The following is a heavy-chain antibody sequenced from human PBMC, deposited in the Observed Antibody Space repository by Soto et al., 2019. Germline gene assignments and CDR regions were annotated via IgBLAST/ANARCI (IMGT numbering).Heavy chain of an antibody. CDR1: GFTFSSYW. CDR2: INSDGSST. D-gene: IGHD2-15*01. CDR3: VRTSLVVAAATREDY. Sequence: EVQLVESGGGLVQPGGSLRLSCAASGFTFSSYWMHWVRQAPGKGLVWVSRINSDGSSTSYADSVKGRFTISRDNAKKMLYLQMNSLRAEDTAVYYCVRTSLVVAAATREDYWGQGTLVTVSS. V-gene: IGHV3-74*01. J-gene: IGHJ4*02.